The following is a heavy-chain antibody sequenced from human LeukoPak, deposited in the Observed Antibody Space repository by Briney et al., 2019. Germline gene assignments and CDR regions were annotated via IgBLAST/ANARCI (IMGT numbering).Heavy chain of an antibody. D-gene: IGHD2-15*01. J-gene: IGHJ4*02. Sequence: GGSLRLSCAASGFTVSNNHMTWVRQAPGKGLEWVSVIYSGDSTYYADSVRGRFTISRDNAKNMLYLQMNSLRAEDTAVYYCARGGLFKYFFDYWGQGTPVTVSS. V-gene: IGHV3-53*01. CDR2: IYSGDST. CDR1: GFTVSNNH. CDR3: ARGGLFKYFFDY.